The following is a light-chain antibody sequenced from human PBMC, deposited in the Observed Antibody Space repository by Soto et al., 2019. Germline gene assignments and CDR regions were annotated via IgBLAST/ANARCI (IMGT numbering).Light chain of an antibody. J-gene: IGLJ1*01. CDR2: EVT. CDR1: SSDVGGYNY. CDR3: TSYRDTSTLGV. V-gene: IGLV2-14*01. Sequence: QSALTQPPSVSWSPGRAITISCTGTSSDVGGYNYVSWYQQHPGKAPTMIIYEVTNRPSGVSDRFSGSKSGNTAFLTISGLQAEDEADYFCTSYRDTSTLGVFGTGTKVTVL.